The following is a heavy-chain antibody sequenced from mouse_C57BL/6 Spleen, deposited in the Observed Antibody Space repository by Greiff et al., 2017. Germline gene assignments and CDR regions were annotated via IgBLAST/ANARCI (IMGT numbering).Heavy chain of an antibody. CDR3: AREGDSAGYAAWLAD. D-gene: IGHD3-2*02. V-gene: IGHV5-16*01. CDR1: GFTFSDYY. J-gene: IGHJ3*01. Sequence: DVLLVEPEGGLVQPGSSMKLSCTASGFTFSDYYMAWVRQVPEKGLEWVANINYDGSSTYYLDSLKRRFILSRDNAKNIPYLQMSSLKSEDTATYDCAREGDSAGYAAWLADWGQGTLVTVSA. CDR2: INYDGSST.